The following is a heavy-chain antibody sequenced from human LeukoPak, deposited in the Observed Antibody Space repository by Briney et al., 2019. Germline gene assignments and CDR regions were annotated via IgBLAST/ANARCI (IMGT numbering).Heavy chain of an antibody. D-gene: IGHD3-16*01. J-gene: IGHJ4*01. CDR3: WGRNPTTFGDPCY. Sequence: GESLKISCKGSGYSFTSYWIGWVRQMPGKGLEWMGIIYPGDSDTRYSPSFQGQVTISADKSISTAYLQWSSLKASDTAMYYCWGRNPTTFGDPCYWGQGTLGHGSS. CDR2: IYPGDSDT. V-gene: IGHV5-51*01. CDR1: GYSFTSYW.